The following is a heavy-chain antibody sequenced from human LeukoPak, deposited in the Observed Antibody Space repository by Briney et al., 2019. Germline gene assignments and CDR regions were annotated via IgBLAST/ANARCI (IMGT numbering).Heavy chain of an antibody. V-gene: IGHV3-48*01. CDR1: GFTFSSYS. D-gene: IGHD3-22*01. Sequence: PGGPLRLSCAASGFTFSSYSMNWVRQAPGKGLEWVSYISSSSSTIYYADSVKGRFTISRDNAKNSLYLQMNSLRAEDTAVYYCARLDAYYYDSSGYYGVDPWGQGTLVTVSS. J-gene: IGHJ5*02. CDR3: ARLDAYYYDSSGYYGVDP. CDR2: ISSSSSTI.